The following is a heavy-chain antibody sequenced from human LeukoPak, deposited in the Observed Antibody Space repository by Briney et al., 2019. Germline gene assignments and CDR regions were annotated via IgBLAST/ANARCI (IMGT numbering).Heavy chain of an antibody. CDR2: ISSSSSYI. D-gene: IGHD6-13*01. CDR3: ARPTSGRQQDFD. V-gene: IGHV3-21*01. Sequence: GGSLRLSCAASGFTFSSYSMNWVRQAPGKGLEWVSSISSSSSYIYYADSVKGRFTISRDNAKNSLYLQMNSLRAEATAVNYCARPTSGRQQDFDWGRGPLVTVSS. CDR1: GFTFSSYS. J-gene: IGHJ4*02.